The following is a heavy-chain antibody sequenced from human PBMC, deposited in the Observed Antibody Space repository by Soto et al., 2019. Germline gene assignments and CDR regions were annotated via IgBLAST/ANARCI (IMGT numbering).Heavy chain of an antibody. Sequence: GASVKVSCKASGYTFTSYGISWVRQAPGQGLEWMGWISAYNGNTNYAQKLQGRVTMTTDTSTSTAYMELSSLRSDDTAMYYCARFSGGSYNTYYFYYGMDVWGQGTTVTVSS. V-gene: IGHV1-18*01. CDR2: ISAYNGNT. D-gene: IGHD2-15*01. J-gene: IGHJ6*02. CDR3: ARFSGGSYNTYYFYYGMDV. CDR1: GYTFTSYG.